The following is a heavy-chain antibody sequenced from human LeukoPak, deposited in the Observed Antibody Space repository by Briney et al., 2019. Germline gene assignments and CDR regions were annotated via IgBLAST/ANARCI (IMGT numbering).Heavy chain of an antibody. CDR3: ARGAVVRGVHDAFDT. Sequence: SETLSLTCTVSGGSISSSSYYWSWIRQPPGKGLEWIGEINHSGSTNYNPSLKSRVTISVDTSKNQFSLKLSSVTAADTAVYYCARGAVVRGVHDAFDTWGQGTMVTVSS. CDR2: INHSGST. J-gene: IGHJ3*02. V-gene: IGHV4-39*07. CDR1: GGSISSSSYY. D-gene: IGHD3-10*01.